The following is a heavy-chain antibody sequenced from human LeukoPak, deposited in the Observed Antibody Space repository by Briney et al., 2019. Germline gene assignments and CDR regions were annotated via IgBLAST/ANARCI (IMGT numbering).Heavy chain of an antibody. V-gene: IGHV4-59*01. Sequence: SETLSLTCTVSGGSISSYYWSWIRQPPGKGLEWIGYIYYSGSTNYNPSLKSRVTISVDTSKNQFSLKLSSVTAADTAVYYCARDLRDGYNYVRWFDPWGQGTLVTVSS. D-gene: IGHD5-24*01. CDR2: IYYSGST. CDR3: ARDLRDGYNYVRWFDP. CDR1: GGSISSYY. J-gene: IGHJ5*02.